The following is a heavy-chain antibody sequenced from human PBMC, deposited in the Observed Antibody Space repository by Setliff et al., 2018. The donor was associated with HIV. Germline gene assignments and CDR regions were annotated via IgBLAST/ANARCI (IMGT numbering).Heavy chain of an antibody. D-gene: IGHD3-16*02. V-gene: IGHV4-4*09. CDR2: IYSTGDS. CDR1: GDSISSYY. J-gene: IGHJ4*02. CDR3: ARYRRPPYYLDY. Sequence: PSETLSLTCTVSGDSISSYYWSWIRQPPGKELEWIGYIYSTGDSNYNPSLKSRVTMAVDTSKNQFSLKLTSVTAADTAVYYCARYRRPPYYLDYWGQGTLVTVPQ.